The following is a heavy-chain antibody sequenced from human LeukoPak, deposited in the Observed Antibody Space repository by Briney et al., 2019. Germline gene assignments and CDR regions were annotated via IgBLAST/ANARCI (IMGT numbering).Heavy chain of an antibody. CDR2: IYFSGST. CDR1: GGSISSYY. V-gene: IGHV4-59*01. Sequence: SETLSLTCTVSGGSISSYYWSWIRQPPGIGLEWIGYIYFSGSTNYNPSLKSRVTISVDTSKNQFSLKLSSVTAADTAVYFCARVLSSVEMTPIRAFDIWGQGTMVTVSS. D-gene: IGHD5-24*01. CDR3: ARVLSSVEMTPIRAFDI. J-gene: IGHJ3*02.